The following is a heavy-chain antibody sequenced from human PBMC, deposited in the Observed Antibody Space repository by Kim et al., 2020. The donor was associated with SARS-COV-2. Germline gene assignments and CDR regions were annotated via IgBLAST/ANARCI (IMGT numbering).Heavy chain of an antibody. CDR2: IKGDGSEA. J-gene: IGHJ4*02. Sequence: GGSLRLSCAASGFRFSTSYMAWVRQAPGKGPEWVAEIKGDGSEAAYADPVKGRFSISRDNSKTSLYLQMDGLRAEDTAIYYCARDFLYQAFYYRGQGTL. V-gene: IGHV3-7*03. CDR3: ARDFLYQAFYY. CDR1: GFRFSTSY.